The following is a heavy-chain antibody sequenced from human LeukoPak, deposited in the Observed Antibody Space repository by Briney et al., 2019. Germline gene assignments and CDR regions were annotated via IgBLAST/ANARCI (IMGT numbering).Heavy chain of an antibody. D-gene: IGHD3-9*01. J-gene: IGHJ4*02. V-gene: IGHV4-61*02. Sequence: SETLSLTCTVSGDSISSGDYYWSWIRQPAGKGLEWIGRISSSGSTNYNPSLKSRVTISVDTSKNQFSLKLSSVTAADTAVYYCARLEYDILMVKYYFDYWGQGTLVTVSS. CDR1: GDSISSGDYY. CDR3: ARLEYDILMVKYYFDY. CDR2: ISSSGST.